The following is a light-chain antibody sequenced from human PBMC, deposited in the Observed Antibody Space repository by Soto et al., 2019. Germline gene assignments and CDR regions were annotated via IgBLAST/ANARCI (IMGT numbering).Light chain of an antibody. CDR1: QGLGHF. Sequence: DVLLTQSPSALSASLGDRVTITCRASQGLGHFLAWYQHKTGEAPRLLISHASTLESGVPSSFGGSGSGTEFPLTISRLQPDDVATYYCQQYETYSVGTFGQGTKVEIK. CDR3: QQYETYSVGT. CDR2: HAS. V-gene: IGKV1-5*01. J-gene: IGKJ1*01.